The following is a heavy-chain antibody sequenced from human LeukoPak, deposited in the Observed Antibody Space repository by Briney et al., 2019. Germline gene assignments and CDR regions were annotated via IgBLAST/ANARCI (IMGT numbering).Heavy chain of an antibody. CDR1: GFTFSSYE. CDR2: ISSSGSTI. D-gene: IGHD3-10*02. CDR3: AELGVTMIGGV. V-gene: IGHV3-48*03. Sequence: GGSLRLSYAASGFTFSSYEMNWVRQAPGKGLEWVSYISSSGSTIYYADSVKGRFTISRDNAKNSLYLQMNSLRAEDTAVYYCAELGVTMIGGVWGKGTTVTISS. J-gene: IGHJ6*04.